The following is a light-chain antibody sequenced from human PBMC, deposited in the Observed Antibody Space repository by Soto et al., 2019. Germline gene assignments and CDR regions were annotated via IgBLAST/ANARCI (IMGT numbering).Light chain of an antibody. CDR3: QQYCSSPPVT. CDR1: QSVSSSY. V-gene: IGKV3-20*01. Sequence: EIVLTQSPGTLSLSPGKRATLSCRASQSVSSSYLAWYQQKPGQAPRLLIYGASGRATGIPDRFSGSGSGTDFTLTISRLEPEDFAVYYCQQYCSSPPVTFGQGTRLEMK. CDR2: GAS. J-gene: IGKJ5*01.